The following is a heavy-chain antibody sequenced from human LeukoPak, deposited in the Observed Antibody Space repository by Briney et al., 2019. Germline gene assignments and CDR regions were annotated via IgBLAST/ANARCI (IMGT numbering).Heavy chain of an antibody. J-gene: IGHJ4*02. CDR1: GFTFSSHG. D-gene: IGHD6-13*01. V-gene: IGHV3-23*01. CDR2: IRGDGVTT. CDR3: AKDFSSSSWIRFGY. Sequence: GGTLRLSCAASGFTFSSHGMNWVRQAPGKGLEWVSGIRGDGVTTYYADSVKGRFTISRDNSKSTLYLHMHSLSADDTALYYCAKDFSSSSWIRFGYWGQGALVTVSS.